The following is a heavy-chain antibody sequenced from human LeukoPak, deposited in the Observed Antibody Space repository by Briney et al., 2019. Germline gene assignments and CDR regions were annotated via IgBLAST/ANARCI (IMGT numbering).Heavy chain of an antibody. Sequence: GGSLRLSCAASGFTFYNYAMSWARQAPGKGLEWVSTISGSGGNTYYADSVKGRFTISRDNSENTLYLQMNSLRAEDTAVYYCAKPLGYCTGGVCYSNYFDPWGQGTLVTVSS. CDR1: GFTFYNYA. J-gene: IGHJ5*02. D-gene: IGHD2-8*02. CDR2: ISGSGGNT. CDR3: AKPLGYCTGGVCYSNYFDP. V-gene: IGHV3-23*01.